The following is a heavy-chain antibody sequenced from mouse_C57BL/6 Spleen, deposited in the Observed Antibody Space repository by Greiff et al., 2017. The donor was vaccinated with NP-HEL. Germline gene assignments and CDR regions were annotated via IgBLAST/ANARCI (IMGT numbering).Heavy chain of an antibody. CDR1: GFTFSNYW. CDR3: TDRVAY. J-gene: IGHJ3*01. CDR2: IRLKSDNYAT. V-gene: IGHV6-3*01. Sequence: EVKLEESGGGLVQPGGSMTLSCVASGFTFSNYWMNWVRQSPEQGLEWVAQIRLKSDNYATHYAESVKGRFTISRDDSKSSVYLQMNNLRAEDTGIYYCTDRVAYWGQGTLVTVSA.